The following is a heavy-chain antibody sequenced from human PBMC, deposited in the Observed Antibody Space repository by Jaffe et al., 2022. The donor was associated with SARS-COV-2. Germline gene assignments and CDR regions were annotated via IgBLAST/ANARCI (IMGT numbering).Heavy chain of an antibody. CDR2: IKQDGSEK. V-gene: IGHV3-7*01. CDR3: ARDSSNWNDRWFDP. CDR1: GFTFSSYW. D-gene: IGHD1-20*01. J-gene: IGHJ5*02. Sequence: EVQLVESGGGLVQPGGSLRLSCAASGFTFSSYWMSWVRQAPGKGLEWVANIKQDGSEKYYVDSVKGRFTISRDNAKNSLYLQMNSLRAEDTAVYYCARDSSNWNDRWFDPWGQGTLVTVSS.